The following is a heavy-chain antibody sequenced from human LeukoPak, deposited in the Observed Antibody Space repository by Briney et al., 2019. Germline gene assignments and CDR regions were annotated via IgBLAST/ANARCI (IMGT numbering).Heavy chain of an antibody. Sequence: SETLSLTCTVSGGSISSSSYYWGWIRQPPGKGLEWIGSIYYSGSTYYNPSLKSRVAISVDTSKNQFSLKLSSVTAADTAVYYCARGPLAIVVVPAASEKTKNDAFDIWGQGTMVTVSS. CDR3: ARGPLAIVVVPAASEKTKNDAFDI. J-gene: IGHJ3*02. V-gene: IGHV4-39*01. CDR1: GGSISSSSYY. D-gene: IGHD2-2*01. CDR2: IYYSGST.